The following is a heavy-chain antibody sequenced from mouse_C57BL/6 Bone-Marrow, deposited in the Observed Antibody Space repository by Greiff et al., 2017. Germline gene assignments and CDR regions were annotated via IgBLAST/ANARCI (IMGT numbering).Heavy chain of an antibody. CDR1: GYSITSGYY. CDR2: ISYDGSN. CDR3: AREGILYWYFDV. D-gene: IGHD1-1*01. J-gene: IGHJ1*03. V-gene: IGHV3-6*01. Sequence: DVKLQESGPGLVKPSQSLSLTCSVTGYSITSGYYWNWIRQFPGNKLEWMGYISYDGSNNYNPSLKNRISITRDTSKHQFFLKLNSVTTEDTATYYCAREGILYWYFDVWGTGTTVTVSS.